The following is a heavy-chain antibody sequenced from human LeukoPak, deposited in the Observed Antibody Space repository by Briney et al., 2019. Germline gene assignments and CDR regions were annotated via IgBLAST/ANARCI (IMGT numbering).Heavy chain of an antibody. CDR1: GGTFISYA. D-gene: IGHD5-24*01. J-gene: IGHJ4*02. CDR2: IIPIFGTA. CDR3: ARVGGEMALHYFDY. V-gene: IGHV1-69*13. Sequence: SVKVSCKASGGTFISYAISWVRQAPGQGLEWMGGIIPIFGTANYAQKFQGRVTITADESTSTAYMELSSLRSEDTAVYYCARVGGEMALHYFDYWGQGTLVTVSS.